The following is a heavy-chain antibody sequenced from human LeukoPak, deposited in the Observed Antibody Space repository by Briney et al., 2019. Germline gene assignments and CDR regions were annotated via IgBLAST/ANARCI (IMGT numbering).Heavy chain of an antibody. CDR3: AREQNDYSGWFDP. Sequence: GGSLRLSCAASGSTVSSNYMSWVRQAPGKGLEWVSVIYSGGSTYYADSVKGRFTISRDNSKNTVYLQMNTLRAEDTAVYYCAREQNDYSGWFDPWGQGTLVTVSS. D-gene: IGHD1-1*01. V-gene: IGHV3-66*01. CDR1: GSTVSSNY. J-gene: IGHJ5*02. CDR2: IYSGGST.